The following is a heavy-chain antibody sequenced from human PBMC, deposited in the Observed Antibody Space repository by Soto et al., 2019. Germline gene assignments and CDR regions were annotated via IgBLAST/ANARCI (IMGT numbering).Heavy chain of an antibody. D-gene: IGHD6-13*01. J-gene: IGHJ4*02. Sequence: ASVKVSCEPSGYTFTYYAMHWVRQAPGQRLEWMAWINGGNGNTKYSQKFQGRVTITRDTSASTAYMELSSLRSEDTAMYYCAREYSSSTPLLDYWGQGTLVTVSS. V-gene: IGHV1-3*01. CDR3: AREYSSSTPLLDY. CDR2: INGGNGNT. CDR1: GYTFTYYA.